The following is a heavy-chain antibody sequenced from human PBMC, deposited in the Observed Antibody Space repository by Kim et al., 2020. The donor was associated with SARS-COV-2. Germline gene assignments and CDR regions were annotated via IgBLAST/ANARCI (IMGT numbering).Heavy chain of an antibody. Sequence: GGSLRLSCAASGFTFSNAWMSWVRQAPGKGLEWVGRIKSKTDGGTTDYAAPVKGRFTISRDDSKNTLYLQMNSLKTEDTAVYYCTTDELWSGDGSGSYYFPLDYWGQGTLVTVSS. J-gene: IGHJ4*02. CDR1: GFTFSNAW. D-gene: IGHD3-10*01. V-gene: IGHV3-15*01. CDR2: IKSKTDGGTT. CDR3: TTDELWSGDGSGSYYFPLDY.